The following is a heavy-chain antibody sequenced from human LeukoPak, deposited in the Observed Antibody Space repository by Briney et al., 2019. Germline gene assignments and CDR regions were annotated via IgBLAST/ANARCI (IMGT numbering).Heavy chain of an antibody. CDR3: ARHRSGGYYYYYGMDV. CDR1: GGSISSSSYY. V-gene: IGHV4-39*01. CDR2: MHYSGTT. D-gene: IGHD4-23*01. J-gene: IGHJ6*02. Sequence: SETLSLTCTVSGGSISSSSYYWGWLRQPTGKGLEGIGSMHYSGTTYYNSSLKSRVTISVDTSKNQFSLKLSSVTAADTAVYYCARHRSGGYYYYYGMDVWGQGTTVTVSS.